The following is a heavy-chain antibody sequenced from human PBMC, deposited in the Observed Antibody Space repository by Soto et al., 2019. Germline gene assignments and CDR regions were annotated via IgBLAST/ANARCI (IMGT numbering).Heavy chain of an antibody. Sequence: PGGSLRLSCGASGFTFSNAWINWVRQAPGKGLEWVSSISSSSSYIYYADSVKGRFTISRDNAKNSLYLQMNSLRAEDTAVYYCARDRRDYGMDVWGQGTTVTVSS. J-gene: IGHJ6*02. CDR1: GFTFSNAW. CDR2: ISSSSSYI. CDR3: ARDRRDYGMDV. V-gene: IGHV3-21*01.